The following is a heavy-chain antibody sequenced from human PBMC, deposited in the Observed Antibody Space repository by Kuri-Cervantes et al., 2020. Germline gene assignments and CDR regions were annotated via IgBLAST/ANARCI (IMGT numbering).Heavy chain of an antibody. J-gene: IGHJ4*02. CDR2: IYYSGST. Sequence: ESLKISCTVSSGSVSTGSYYWSWIRQPPGKGLEWIGYIYYSGSTNYNPSLKSRVTISVDTSKNQFSLKLSSVTAADTAVYYCARYYYDSSGYYRFDYWGQGTLVTVSS. V-gene: IGHV4-61*01. CDR1: SGSVSTGSYY. D-gene: IGHD3-22*01. CDR3: ARYYYDSSGYYRFDY.